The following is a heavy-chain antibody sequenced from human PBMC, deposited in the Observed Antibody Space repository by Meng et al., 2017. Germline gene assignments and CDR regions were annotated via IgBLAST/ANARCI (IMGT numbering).Heavy chain of an antibody. J-gene: IGHJ4*02. CDR3: ARDPLLVARFDY. V-gene: IGHV4-38-2*02. CDR1: GYSISSGYY. D-gene: IGHD2-15*01. Sequence: SETLSLTCTVSGYSISSGYYWGWIRQPPGKGLEWIGSIYHSGSTYYNPSLKSRVTISVDTSKNQFSQKLSSVTAADTAVYYCARDPLLVARFDYWGQGTLVTVSS. CDR2: IYHSGST.